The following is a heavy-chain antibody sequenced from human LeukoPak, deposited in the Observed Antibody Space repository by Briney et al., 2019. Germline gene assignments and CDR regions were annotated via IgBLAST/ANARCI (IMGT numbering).Heavy chain of an antibody. CDR3: ARRAGGYSHPYDY. J-gene: IGHJ4*02. Sequence: GGSLGLSCAVSGFTVSGNYMSWVRQAPGKGLEWVSLIYSGGTTYYADSVKGRFTISRDNSKNMLYLQMNSLRAEDTAVYYCARRAGGYSHPYDYWGQGILVTVSS. V-gene: IGHV3-53*01. D-gene: IGHD4-23*01. CDR2: IYSGGTT. CDR1: GFTVSGNY.